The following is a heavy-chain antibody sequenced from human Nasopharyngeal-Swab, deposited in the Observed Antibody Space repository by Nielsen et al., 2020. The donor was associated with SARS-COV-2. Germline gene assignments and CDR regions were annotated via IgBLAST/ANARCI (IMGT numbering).Heavy chain of an antibody. CDR2: IYPGDSDT. D-gene: IGHD3-3*01. Sequence: LKISCKGSGYSFTSYWIGWVRQMPGKGLEWMGIIYPGDSDTRYSPSFQGQVTISADKSISTAYLQWSSLKASDTAMYYCARRGRNDFWSGYWYFDLWGRGTLVTVSS. J-gene: IGHJ2*01. V-gene: IGHV5-51*01. CDR3: ARRGRNDFWSGYWYFDL. CDR1: GYSFTSYW.